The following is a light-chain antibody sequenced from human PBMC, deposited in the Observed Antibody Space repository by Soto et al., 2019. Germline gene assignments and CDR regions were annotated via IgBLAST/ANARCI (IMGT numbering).Light chain of an antibody. V-gene: IGLV2-14*01. J-gene: IGLJ1*01. CDR2: EVT. Sequence: QSVLTQPASVSGSPGQSITISCTGTSSDVGGYNYVSWYQQHPGKAPKVMIYEVTNRPSGVSNRFSGSKSGNTASLTISGLQAEDEADYYCSSYTRSTTQVFGTGTKVTV. CDR1: SSDVGGYNY. CDR3: SSYTRSTTQV.